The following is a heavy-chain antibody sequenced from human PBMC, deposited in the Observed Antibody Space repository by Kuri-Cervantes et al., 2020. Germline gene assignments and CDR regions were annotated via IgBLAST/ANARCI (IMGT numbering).Heavy chain of an antibody. Sequence: SEPLSLTCTVSGGSISSGSYYWSWIRQPAGKGLEWIGRIYTSGSTNYNPSLKSRVTISVDTSKNQFSLKLSSVTAADTAVYYCARAPLGAFQALGAFDIWGQGTMVTVSS. V-gene: IGHV4-61*02. D-gene: IGHD3-10*01. CDR2: IYTSGST. CDR1: GGSISSGSYY. CDR3: ARAPLGAFQALGAFDI. J-gene: IGHJ3*02.